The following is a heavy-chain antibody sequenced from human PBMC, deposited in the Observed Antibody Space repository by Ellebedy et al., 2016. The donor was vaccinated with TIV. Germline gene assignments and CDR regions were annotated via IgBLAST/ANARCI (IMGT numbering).Heavy chain of an antibody. CDR1: GITFNDQY. J-gene: IGHJ4*02. CDR2: INPTGSNI. Sequence: GESLKISCTVSGITFNDQYMSWIRQAPGKGLEWISKINPTGSNIYYADSVKGRFSVSRDNAKNSLFLQMNSLRAEDTAVYYCARGADDWQLLDYWGQGTLVTVSS. CDR3: ARGADDWQLLDY. D-gene: IGHD1-26*01. V-gene: IGHV3-11*01.